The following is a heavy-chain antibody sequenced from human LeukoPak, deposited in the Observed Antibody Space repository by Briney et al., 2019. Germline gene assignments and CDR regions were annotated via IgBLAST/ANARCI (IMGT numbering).Heavy chain of an antibody. V-gene: IGHV3-23*01. CDR2: ISGSGDNI. Sequence: GGSLRLSCAASGFTFSNSVMSWVRQAPGRGLEWVSLISGSGDNIYYVDSVKGRFTISRDNSKNTLYLQMNSLRAEDTAVYYCAKDSRGSAVRVFDYWGQGILVIVSS. D-gene: IGHD2-15*01. CDR3: AKDSRGSAVRVFDY. J-gene: IGHJ4*02. CDR1: GFTFSNSV.